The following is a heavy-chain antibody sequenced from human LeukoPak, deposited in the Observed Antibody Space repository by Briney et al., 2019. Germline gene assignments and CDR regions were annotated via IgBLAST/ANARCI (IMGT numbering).Heavy chain of an antibody. CDR3: ARLHTTIYGMDV. J-gene: IGHJ6*02. D-gene: IGHD1-1*01. Sequence: SETQSLTCTVSGGSISSYYWSWIRQPPGKGLEWIGYIYYSGSTNYNPSLKSRVTISVDTSKNQFSLKLSSVTAADTAVYYCARLHTTIYGMDVWGQGTTVTVSS. V-gene: IGHV4-59*01. CDR2: IYYSGST. CDR1: GGSISSYY.